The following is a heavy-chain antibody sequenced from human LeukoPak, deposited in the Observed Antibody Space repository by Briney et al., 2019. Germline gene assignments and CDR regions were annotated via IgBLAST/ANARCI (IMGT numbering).Heavy chain of an antibody. CDR2: ISGTGTTI. D-gene: IGHD3-22*01. J-gene: IGHJ4*02. CDR3: AVQITMIVVVPYFDY. CDR1: GGSISPYY. V-gene: IGHV3-11*04. Sequence: LSLTCTVSGGSISPYYWSWIRQAPGKGLEWVSSISGTGTTIYSADSVRGRFTVSRDNARNSLFLHMNSLRAEDTAVYYCAVQITMIVVVPYFDYWGQGTLVTVSS.